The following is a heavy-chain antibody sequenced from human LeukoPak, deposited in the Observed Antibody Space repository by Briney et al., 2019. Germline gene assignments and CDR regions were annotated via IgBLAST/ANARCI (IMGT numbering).Heavy chain of an antibody. J-gene: IGHJ5*02. Sequence: GGSLRLSCAASGFTFSDYWMNWIRQAPGKGLERVARIMKDGNEKYYVESIKGRFTISRDNAKNALYLQMNGLGAEDTGVYYCARGHLDPWGQGTLVTVSS. CDR1: GFTFSDYW. CDR3: ARGHLDP. V-gene: IGHV3-7*01. CDR2: IMKDGNEK.